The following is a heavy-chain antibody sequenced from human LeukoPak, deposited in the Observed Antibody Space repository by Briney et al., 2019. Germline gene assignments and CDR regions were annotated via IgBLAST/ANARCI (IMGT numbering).Heavy chain of an antibody. J-gene: IGHJ5*02. V-gene: IGHV1-8*03. Sequence: ASVKVSCKASGGTFSSYDINWVRQATGQGLEWMGWMNPNSGNTGYAQKFQGRVTITRNTSISTAYMELSSLRSEDTAVYYCARGPEGYCSSTSCYRVGWFDPWGRGTLVTVSS. CDR1: GGTFSSYD. D-gene: IGHD2-2*01. CDR2: MNPNSGNT. CDR3: ARGPEGYCSSTSCYRVGWFDP.